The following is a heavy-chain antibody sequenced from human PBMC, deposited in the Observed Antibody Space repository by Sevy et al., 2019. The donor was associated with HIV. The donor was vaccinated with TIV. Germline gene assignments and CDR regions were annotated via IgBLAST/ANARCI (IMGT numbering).Heavy chain of an antibody. CDR1: GFTFSSYS. CDR3: ARDLSSGHFDY. CDR2: ISSSSSYI. Sequence: GGSLRLSCAASGFTFSSYSMNWVRQAPGKGLEWVSSISSSSSYIYYADSVKGRFTISRDNAKNSLYLQMNSLRAEDTAVYYCARDLSSGHFDYWGQGTLVTVSS. J-gene: IGHJ4*02. D-gene: IGHD6-19*01. V-gene: IGHV3-21*01.